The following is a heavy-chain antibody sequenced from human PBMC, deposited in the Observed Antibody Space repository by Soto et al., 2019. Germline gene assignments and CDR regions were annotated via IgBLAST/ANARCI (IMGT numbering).Heavy chain of an antibody. CDR1: GGTFSSYT. CDR3: VYYGSGSYYWGADAFDI. CDR2: IIPILGIA. V-gene: IGHV1-69*02. Sequence: QVQLVQSGAEVKKPGSSVKVSCKASGGTFSSYTISWVRQAPGQGLEWMGRIIPILGIANYAQKFQGRVTITADKSTSTAYMELSSLRSEDTAVHYCVYYGSGSYYWGADAFDIWGQGTMVTVSS. D-gene: IGHD3-10*01. J-gene: IGHJ3*02.